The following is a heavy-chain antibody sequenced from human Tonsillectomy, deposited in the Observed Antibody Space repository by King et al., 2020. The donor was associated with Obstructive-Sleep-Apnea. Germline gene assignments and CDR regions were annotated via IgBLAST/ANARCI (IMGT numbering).Heavy chain of an antibody. D-gene: IGHD3-9*01. CDR1: EFTFSIYT. Sequence: VQLVESGGGLVKPGGSLRLSCAASEFTFSIYTMNWVRHAPGKGLEWVSSISSSSSYIYYAYSLKGRFTISRDNAKNSLYLQMNSLRAEDTAVYYCAREPYYLLTVYYLIDYWGQGSLVTVSS. CDR2: ISSSSSYI. V-gene: IGHV3-21*01. J-gene: IGHJ4*02. CDR3: AREPYYLLTVYYLIDY.